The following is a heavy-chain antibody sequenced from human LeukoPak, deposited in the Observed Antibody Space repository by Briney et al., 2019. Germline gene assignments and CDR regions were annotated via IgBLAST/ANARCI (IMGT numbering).Heavy chain of an antibody. CDR3: ARDPIAAAGFDY. D-gene: IGHD6-13*01. CDR1: GGPISSSSYY. CDR2: IYFSGNT. Sequence: SETLSLTCTVSGGPISSSSYYWGWVRQPPGKGLEWIGSIYFSGNTYYNPSLKSRVTISVDTSKNQFSLKLSSVTAADTAVYYCARDPIAAAGFDYWGQGTLVTVSS. V-gene: IGHV4-39*07. J-gene: IGHJ4*02.